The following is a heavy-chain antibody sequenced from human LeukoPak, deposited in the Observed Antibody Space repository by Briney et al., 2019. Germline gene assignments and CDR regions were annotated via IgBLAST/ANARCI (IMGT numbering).Heavy chain of an antibody. CDR3: ARDAPLYCSSTSCLFDY. D-gene: IGHD2-2*01. J-gene: IGHJ4*02. Sequence: GGSLRLSCAASGFTFSSYSMNWVRQAPGKGLEWVSSISSSSSCIYYAGSVKGRFTISRDNAKNSLYLQMNSLRAEDTAVYYCARDAPLYCSSTSCLFDYWGQGTLVTVSS. V-gene: IGHV3-21*01. CDR1: GFTFSSYS. CDR2: ISSSSSCI.